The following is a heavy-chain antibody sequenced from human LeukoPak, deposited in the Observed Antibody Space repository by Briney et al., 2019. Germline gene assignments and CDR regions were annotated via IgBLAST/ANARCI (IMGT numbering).Heavy chain of an antibody. CDR2: INHSGST. Sequence: SETLSFTCSGYAGSVSGYYWSWIRQPPGKGREWIGEINHSGSTNYNPSLKSRVTISADASKNQLSLKVRSVTSADAAVYYCARGQYQPLLGAFDIWGQGTMVTVSS. D-gene: IGHD2-2*01. CDR3: ARGQYQPLLGAFDI. V-gene: IGHV4-34*01. J-gene: IGHJ3*02. CDR1: AGSVSGYY.